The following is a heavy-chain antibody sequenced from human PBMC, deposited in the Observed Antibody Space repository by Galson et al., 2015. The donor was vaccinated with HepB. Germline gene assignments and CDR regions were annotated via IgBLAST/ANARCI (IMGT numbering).Heavy chain of an antibody. CDR1: GYTFTSYG. V-gene: IGHV1-18*01. CDR2: ISAYNGNT. Sequence: SVKVSCKASGYTFTSYGISWVRQAPGQGLEWMGWISAYNGNTNYAQKLQGRVTMTTDTSTSTAYMELRSLRSDDTAVYYCARVPRGNYDILTGPNYYYYYGMDVWGQGTTVTVSS. J-gene: IGHJ6*02. D-gene: IGHD3-9*01. CDR3: ARVPRGNYDILTGPNYYYYYGMDV.